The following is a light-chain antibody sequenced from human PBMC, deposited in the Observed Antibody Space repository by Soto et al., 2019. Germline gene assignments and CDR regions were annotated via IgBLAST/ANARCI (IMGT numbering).Light chain of an antibody. J-gene: IGKJ5*01. CDR3: QQYNNWPPIT. Sequence: IVMTQSPSTLSVSPGGRPTLACRTSQSVSSNLAWYQQKPGQAPRLTXYGASTRATGIPARFSGSGSGTEFTLTISSLQSEDFAVYYCQQYNNWPPITFGQGTRLEIK. V-gene: IGKV3-15*01. CDR1: QSVSSN. CDR2: GAS.